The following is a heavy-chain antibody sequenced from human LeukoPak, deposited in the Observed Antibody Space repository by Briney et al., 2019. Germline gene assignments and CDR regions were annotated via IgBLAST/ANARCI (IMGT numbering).Heavy chain of an antibody. V-gene: IGHV3-21*01. CDR1: GFTFTDYS. D-gene: IGHD3-16*01. J-gene: IGHJ4*02. CDR2: ISDTSFYI. CDR3: ARSNPGGGTTQARAANF. Sequence: GGSLRLSCEASGFTFTDYSMHWVRQAPGKGLEWVASISDTSFYIYYADSVRGRFTISRDNARTSQHLHMNSLRVEDTALYFCARSNPGGGTTQARAANFWGQGTLVTVSS.